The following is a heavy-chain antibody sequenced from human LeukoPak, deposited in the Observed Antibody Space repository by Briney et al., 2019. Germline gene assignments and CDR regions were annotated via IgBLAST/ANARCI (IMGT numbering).Heavy chain of an antibody. CDR2: MNPNSGNT. J-gene: IGHJ6*02. V-gene: IGHV1-8*01. CDR1: GYTFTSYD. D-gene: IGHD2-2*01. CDR3: ARGVSPAAIWPYYYCGMDV. Sequence: ASVKVSCKASGYTFTSYDINWVRQATGQGLEWMGWMNPNSGNTGYAQKFQGRVTMTRNTSISTAYMELSSLRSEDTAVYYCARGVSPAAIWPYYYCGMDVWGQGTTVTVSS.